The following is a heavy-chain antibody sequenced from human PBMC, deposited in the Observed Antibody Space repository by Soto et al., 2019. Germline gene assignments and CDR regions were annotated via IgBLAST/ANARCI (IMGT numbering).Heavy chain of an antibody. V-gene: IGHV3-30*18. J-gene: IGHJ6*02. Sequence: QVQLVESGGGVVQPGRSLRLSCAASGFTFSSYGMHWVRQAPGKGLEWVAVISYDGSNKYYADSVKGRFTISRDNSKNPLYLQMNSLRAEDTAVYYCAKDLAARPDYYGMAVWGQGTTVTVSS. CDR1: GFTFSSYG. CDR2: ISYDGSNK. CDR3: AKDLAARPDYYGMAV. D-gene: IGHD6-6*01.